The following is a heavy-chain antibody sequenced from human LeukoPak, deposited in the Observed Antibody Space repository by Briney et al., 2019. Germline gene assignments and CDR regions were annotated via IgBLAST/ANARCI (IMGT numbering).Heavy chain of an antibody. V-gene: IGHV3-23*01. Sequence: GGSLRLSCAASGFTFSSHDINWVRQAPGKGLEWVSGISRSGDKTYYAESVKGRFTISRDNAKNTLYLQMNSLRAEDTAVYFCAKGAYALVPYYYYYHMDVWGKGTAVTVSS. CDR3: AKGAYALVPYYYYYHMDV. D-gene: IGHD3-16*01. J-gene: IGHJ6*03. CDR2: ISRSGDKT. CDR1: GFTFSSHD.